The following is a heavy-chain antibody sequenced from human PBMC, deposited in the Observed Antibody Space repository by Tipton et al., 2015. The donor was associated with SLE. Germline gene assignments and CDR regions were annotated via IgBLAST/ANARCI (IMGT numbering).Heavy chain of an antibody. CDR3: AREVGRPGFDY. CDR2: IYYSGST. Sequence: TLSLTCTVSGGSLSSYYWSWIRQPPGKGLEWIGYIYYSGSTNYNPSLKSRVTISVDTSKNQFSLKLSSVTAADTAVYYCAREVGRPGFDYWGQGTLVTVSS. J-gene: IGHJ4*02. V-gene: IGHV4-59*01. D-gene: IGHD1-26*01. CDR1: GGSLSSYY.